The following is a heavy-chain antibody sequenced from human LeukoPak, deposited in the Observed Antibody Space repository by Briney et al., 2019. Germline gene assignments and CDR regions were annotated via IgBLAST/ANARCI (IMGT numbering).Heavy chain of an antibody. CDR2: ISWNSGSI. Sequence: GGSLRLSCAASGFTVSSNYMTWVRQAPGKGLEWVSGISWNSGSIGYADSVKGRFTISRDNAKNSLYLQMNSLRAEDTALYYCAKGGLSDYYGSGSYYLLDYWGQGTLVTVSS. J-gene: IGHJ4*02. CDR3: AKGGLSDYYGSGSYYLLDY. CDR1: GFTVSSNY. D-gene: IGHD3-10*01. V-gene: IGHV3-9*01.